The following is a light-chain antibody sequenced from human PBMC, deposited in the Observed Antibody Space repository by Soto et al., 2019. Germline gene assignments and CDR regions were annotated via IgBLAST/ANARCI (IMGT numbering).Light chain of an antibody. J-gene: IGLJ2*01. V-gene: IGLV2-11*01. CDR1: SSDVCGYHY. Sequence: QSALTQPRSVSGSPGQSVTLSCTGTSSDVCGYHYVSWYQHHPGKAPKIIIYDVNKRPSGVPDRFSGSKSGNTASLTISGLQTEDEDDYYCCSYAGSYTLVFGGGTKLTVL. CDR3: CSYAGSYTLV. CDR2: DVN.